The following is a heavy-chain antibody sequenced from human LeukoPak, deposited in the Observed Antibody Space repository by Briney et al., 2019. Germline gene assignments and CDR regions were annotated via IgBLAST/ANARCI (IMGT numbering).Heavy chain of an antibody. V-gene: IGHV3-23*01. J-gene: IGHJ6*02. D-gene: IGHD4-17*01. Sequence: GGSLRLSCAASGFTFSSYAMSWVRQAPGKGLEWVSAISGSGGSTYYADSVKGRFTISRDNSKNTLYLQMNSLRAEDTAVYYCAKDFGDYVDYYYGMDVWGQGTTVTVSS. CDR1: GFTFSSYA. CDR3: AKDFGDYVDYYYGMDV. CDR2: ISGSGGST.